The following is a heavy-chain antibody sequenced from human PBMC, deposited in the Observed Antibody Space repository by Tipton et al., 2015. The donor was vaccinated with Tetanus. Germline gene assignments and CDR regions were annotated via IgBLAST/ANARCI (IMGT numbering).Heavy chain of an antibody. J-gene: IGHJ4*02. CDR3: VRDGGSSGWLAY. V-gene: IGHV4-4*07. CDR1: RGPISSYY. CDR2: ISNGNT. D-gene: IGHD6-19*01. Sequence: GLVKPSETLSLTCTVSRGPISSYYWSWIRQPAGKGLEWVGHISNGNTDYSTSLKSRVTLSVDLSKNQFSLQLRAVTAADTAVYYCVRDGGSSGWLAYWGQGTLVTVSS.